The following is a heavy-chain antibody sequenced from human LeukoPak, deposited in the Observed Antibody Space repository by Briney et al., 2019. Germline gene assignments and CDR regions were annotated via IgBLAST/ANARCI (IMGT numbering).Heavy chain of an antibody. CDR3: ARPLGLGIYYYGMAV. CDR1: GFTFSSYS. J-gene: IGHJ6*02. CDR2: ISSSSSYI. Sequence: GGSLRLSCAASGFTFSSYSTNWVRQAPGKGLEWVSSISSSSSYIYYADSVKGRFTISRDNAKNSLYLQMNSLRAEDTAVYYCARPLGLGIYYYGMAVWGQGTTVTVSS. D-gene: IGHD7-27*01. V-gene: IGHV3-21*01.